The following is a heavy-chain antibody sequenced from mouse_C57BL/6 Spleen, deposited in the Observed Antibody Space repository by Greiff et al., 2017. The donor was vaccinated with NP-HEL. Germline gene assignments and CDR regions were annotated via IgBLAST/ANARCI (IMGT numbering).Heavy chain of an antibody. Sequence: QVQLQQSGAELVRPGASVTLSCKASGYTFTDYEMHWVKQTPVHGLEWIGAIDPETGGTAYNQKFKGKAILTADKSSSTAYMELRSLTSEDSAIYYCTRGGAMDYWGQGTSVTVSS. CDR2: IDPETGGT. CDR3: TRGGAMDY. V-gene: IGHV1-15*01. J-gene: IGHJ4*01. CDR1: GYTFTDYE.